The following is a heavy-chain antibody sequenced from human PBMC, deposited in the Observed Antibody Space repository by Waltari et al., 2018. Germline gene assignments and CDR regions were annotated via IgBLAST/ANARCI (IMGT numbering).Heavy chain of an antibody. J-gene: IGHJ6*02. D-gene: IGHD2-15*01. Sequence: QVQLQQWGAGQLQPSETLSLTCAVYGVPFSGYYWGWIRQPPGKGLEWSGEINHNGNIKRTPSLGSRVTRLIDTSKSQFALKLNSVTAADTGVYNCVRLEDCTGPGGNCYSADSFAMDVWGQGTMVTVSS. V-gene: IGHV4-34*02. CDR3: VRLEDCTGPGGNCYSADSFAMDV. CDR1: GVPFSGYY. CDR2: INHNGNI.